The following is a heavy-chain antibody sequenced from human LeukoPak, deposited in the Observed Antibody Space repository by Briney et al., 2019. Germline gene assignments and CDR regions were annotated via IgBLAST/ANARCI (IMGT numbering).Heavy chain of an antibody. Sequence: GGSLRLSCAASGFIVSSNYMNWVRQAPGKGLEWVSYISSSGSTIYYADSVKGRFTISRDNAKNSLYLQMNSLRAEDTAVYYCAELGITMIGGVWGKGTTVTISS. CDR2: ISSSGSTI. V-gene: IGHV3-48*03. D-gene: IGHD3-10*02. CDR1: GFIVSSNY. CDR3: AELGITMIGGV. J-gene: IGHJ6*04.